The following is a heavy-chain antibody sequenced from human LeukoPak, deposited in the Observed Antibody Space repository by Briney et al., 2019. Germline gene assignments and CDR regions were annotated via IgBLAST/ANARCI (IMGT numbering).Heavy chain of an antibody. V-gene: IGHV4-34*01. CDR2: INHSGST. D-gene: IGHD5-24*01. CDR3: ARVRMATVGKVDY. J-gene: IGHJ4*02. CDR1: GGSFSGYY. Sequence: SETLSLTCAVYGGSFSGYYWSWIRQPPGKGLEWIGEINHSGSTNYNPSLKSRVTISVDTSKNQFSLKLSSVTAADTAVYYCARVRMATVGKVDYWGQGTLVTVSS.